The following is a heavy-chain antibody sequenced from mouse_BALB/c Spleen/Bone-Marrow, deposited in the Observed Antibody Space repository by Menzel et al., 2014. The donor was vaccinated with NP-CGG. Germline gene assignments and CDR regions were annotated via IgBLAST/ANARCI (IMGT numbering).Heavy chain of an antibody. CDR1: GYTFTNYY. V-gene: IGHV1S81*02. Sequence: QVQLQQSGAELVKPGASVKLSCKASGYTFTNYYIYWVKQRPGQGLEWIGGINPSNGGTKLNEKFKNKATLTVDTSSSTAYVDLSSLTSEDSAVYYCARSGFDYWGQGTTLTVSS. CDR2: INPSNGGT. J-gene: IGHJ2*01. D-gene: IGHD4-1*01. CDR3: ARSGFDY.